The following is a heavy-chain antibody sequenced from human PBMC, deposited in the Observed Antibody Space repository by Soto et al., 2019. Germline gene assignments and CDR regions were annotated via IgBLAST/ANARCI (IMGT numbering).Heavy chain of an antibody. V-gene: IGHV4-4*07. Sequence: QVQLQESGPGLVKPSETLSLTCTVSGGSISSYYWSWIRQPAGKGLEWIGRIYTSGRTNYTPSLKSRVTMSVATSKNQFSRKLSSVTAADTAVYYCARVPLSPWRIAVAGYFDYWGQGTLVTVSS. CDR1: GGSISSYY. J-gene: IGHJ4*02. D-gene: IGHD6-19*01. CDR3: ARVPLSPWRIAVAGYFDY. CDR2: IYTSGRT.